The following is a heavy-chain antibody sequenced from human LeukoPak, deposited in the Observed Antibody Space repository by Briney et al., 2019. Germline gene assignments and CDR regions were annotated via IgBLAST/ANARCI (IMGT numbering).Heavy chain of an antibody. D-gene: IGHD3-10*01. Sequence: SETLSLTCAVYGGSFSGYYWSWIRQPPGKGLEWIGSIYHSGRTFYNLSLKSRVTISVDTSNNQFSLKMNSVTAADTAVYFCARGAWFGELAIDRWGQGTLVTVSS. CDR1: GGSFSGYY. CDR3: ARGAWFGELAIDR. V-gene: IGHV4-34*01. CDR2: IYHSGRT. J-gene: IGHJ5*02.